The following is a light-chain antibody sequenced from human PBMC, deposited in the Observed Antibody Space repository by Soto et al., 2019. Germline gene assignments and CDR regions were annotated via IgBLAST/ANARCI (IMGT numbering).Light chain of an antibody. J-gene: IGKJ1*01. V-gene: IGKV3-20*01. CDR3: QQYNKWPQT. CDR2: GAS. CDR1: QSVSSSY. Sequence: EIVLTQSPGTLSLSPWERATLSCRASQSVSSSYLAWYQQKPGQAPRLLIYGASSRATGIPDRFSGSGSGTDFTLTISSLQSEDFAVYYCQQYNKWPQTFGQGTKVDIK.